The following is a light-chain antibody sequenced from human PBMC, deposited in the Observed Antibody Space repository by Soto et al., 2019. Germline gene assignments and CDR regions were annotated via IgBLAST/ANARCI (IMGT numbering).Light chain of an antibody. V-gene: IGLV1-44*01. CDR1: SSDIGSNP. J-gene: IGLJ2*01. Sequence: QSVLTQPPSASGTPGQRVAISCSGDSSDIGSNPVNWYLHLHGAAPKLLIYRDNQRPAGVPDRFSGSKSGTSAALTISGLQSEEEAGYFCPAWDDNIYGPVFGGGTKLTVL. CDR2: RDN. CDR3: PAWDDNIYGPV.